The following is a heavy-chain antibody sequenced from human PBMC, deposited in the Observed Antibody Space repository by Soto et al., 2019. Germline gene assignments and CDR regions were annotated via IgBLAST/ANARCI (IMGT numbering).Heavy chain of an antibody. CDR3: ARVYQLYYYYMDV. CDR1: GFTFSDYY. D-gene: IGHD2-2*01. Sequence: GGSLRLSCAASGFTFSDYYMSWIRQAPGKGLEWVSYISSSGSTIYYADSVKGRFTISRDNAKNSLYLQMNSLRAEDTAVYYCARVYQLYYYYMDVWGKGTTVTVSS. V-gene: IGHV3-11*01. J-gene: IGHJ6*03. CDR2: ISSSGSTI.